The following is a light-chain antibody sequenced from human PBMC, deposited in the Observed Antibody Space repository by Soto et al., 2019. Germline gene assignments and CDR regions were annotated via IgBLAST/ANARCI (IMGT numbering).Light chain of an antibody. CDR1: SSDVGGYNY. Sequence: QSALTQPPSASGSLGQSVTISCTGTSSDVGGYNYVSWYQQYPGKAPKLMIYEVSKRPLGVPDRFSGSKSGNTASLTVSGLQAEDEADYYCSSYAGSNNLVFGTGTKLTVL. J-gene: IGLJ1*01. V-gene: IGLV2-8*01. CDR3: SSYAGSNNLV. CDR2: EVS.